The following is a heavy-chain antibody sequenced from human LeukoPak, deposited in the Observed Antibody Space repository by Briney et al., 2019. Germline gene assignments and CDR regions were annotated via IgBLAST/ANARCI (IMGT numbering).Heavy chain of an antibody. D-gene: IGHD3-9*01. Sequence: PGGSLRLSCAASGFTFSSYAMHWVRRAPGKGLEWLAFMRYDGSNTHYADSVKGRFTISRDNSKNTLFLQMNSLRSEDTALYYCANGPHYNILTGFYKVRSHLDYWGQGTLVTVSS. CDR2: MRYDGSNT. J-gene: IGHJ4*02. V-gene: IGHV3-30*02. CDR3: ANGPHYNILTGFYKVRSHLDY. CDR1: GFTFSSYA.